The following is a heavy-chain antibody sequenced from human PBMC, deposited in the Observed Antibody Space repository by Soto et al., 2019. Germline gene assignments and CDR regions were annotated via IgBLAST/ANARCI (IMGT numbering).Heavy chain of an antibody. J-gene: IGHJ4*02. Sequence: EVQLVESGGGVVRPGGSLRLSCAASGFTFDDYGMSWVRQAPGKGLEWVSGINWNGGSTGYADSVKGRFAISRDNAKNALYLQMNSLGAEDTAVYYCARDPGYSYVTQFDYWGQGTLVTVSS. CDR2: INWNGGST. D-gene: IGHD5-18*01. V-gene: IGHV3-20*04. CDR1: GFTFDDYG. CDR3: ARDPGYSYVTQFDY.